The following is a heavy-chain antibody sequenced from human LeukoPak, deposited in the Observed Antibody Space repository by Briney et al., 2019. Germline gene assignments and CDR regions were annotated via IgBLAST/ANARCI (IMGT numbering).Heavy chain of an antibody. CDR3: ARAGGYCGRISCPYYFDY. D-gene: IGHD2-15*01. CDR2: INPNSGGT. CDR1: GYTFTGYY. V-gene: IGHV1-2*02. J-gene: IGHJ4*02. Sequence: PLASVKVSCTASGYTFTGYYMHWVRQAPGQGLEWMGWINPNSGGTNYAQKFQGRVTMTRDTSISTAYMELSSLRSEDTAVYYCARAGGYCGRISCPYYFDYWGQGSLVAVSS.